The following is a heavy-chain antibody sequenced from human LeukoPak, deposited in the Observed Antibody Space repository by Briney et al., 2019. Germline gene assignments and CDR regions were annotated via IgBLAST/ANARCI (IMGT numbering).Heavy chain of an antibody. CDR2: ISSSSSTI. CDR1: GFTFSSYS. CDR3: ARDRGYYYVDLYDY. V-gene: IGHV3-48*01. Sequence: PGGSLRLSCAASGFTFSSYSMNWVRQAPGKGLEWVSYISSSSSTIYYADSVKGRFTIPRDNAKNSLYLQMNSLRAEDTAVYYCARDRGYYYVDLYDYWGQGTLVTVSS. D-gene: IGHD3-22*01. J-gene: IGHJ4*02.